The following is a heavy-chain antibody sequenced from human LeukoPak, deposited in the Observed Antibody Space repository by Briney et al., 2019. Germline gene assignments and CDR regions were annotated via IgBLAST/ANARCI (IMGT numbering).Heavy chain of an antibody. V-gene: IGHV3-23*01. D-gene: IGHD3-22*01. CDR1: GFTFSSHA. CDR3: ALEKHDSPDY. Sequence: GGSLRLSCAASGFTFSSHAMAWVRQAPGKGLEWVSGISGSGGNTHYADSVKGRFTISRDNSKNTLYLQMNSLRAEDTAVYYCALEKHDSPDYWGQGTLVTVSS. CDR2: ISGSGGNT. J-gene: IGHJ4*02.